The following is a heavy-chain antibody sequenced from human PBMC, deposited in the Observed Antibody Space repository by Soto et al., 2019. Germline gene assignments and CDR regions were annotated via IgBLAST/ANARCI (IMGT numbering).Heavy chain of an antibody. J-gene: IGHJ3*02. Sequence: ASVKVSCKASGYTFTGYYMHWVRQAPGQGLEWMGWINPNSGGTNYAQKFQGWVTMTRDTSISTAYMELSRLRSDDTAVYYCAREGYCSSTSCYISMVRGVITAFDIWGQGTTVTVSS. CDR3: AREGYCSSTSCYISMVRGVITAFDI. V-gene: IGHV1-2*04. CDR2: INPNSGGT. D-gene: IGHD2-2*02. CDR1: GYTFTGYY.